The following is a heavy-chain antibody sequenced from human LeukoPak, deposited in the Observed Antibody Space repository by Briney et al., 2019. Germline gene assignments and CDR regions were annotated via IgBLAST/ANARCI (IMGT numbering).Heavy chain of an antibody. CDR1: GYTFTSYY. Sequence: ASVKVSCKASGYTFTSYYLHWVRQAPGQGLEWMGIINPSGGSTNYAQKFQGRVTMTRDTSTSTVYMELSSLRSEDTAVYYCARDKCSSTSCYSPWFDPWGQGTLVTVSS. J-gene: IGHJ5*02. CDR3: ARDKCSSTSCYSPWFDP. V-gene: IGHV1-46*01. D-gene: IGHD2-2*01. CDR2: INPSGGST.